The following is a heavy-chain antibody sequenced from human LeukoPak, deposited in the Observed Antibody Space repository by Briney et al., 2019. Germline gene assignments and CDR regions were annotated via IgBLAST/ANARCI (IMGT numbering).Heavy chain of an antibody. D-gene: IGHD6-19*01. CDR3: ARGGIAVARPHWFDP. CDR1: GGSFSGYY. V-gene: IGHV4-34*01. CDR2: INHSGST. J-gene: IGHJ5*02. Sequence: SETLSLTCAVYGGSFSGYYWSWIRQPPGKGLEWIGEINHSGSTNYNPSLKSRVTISVDTSKNQFSLKLSSVTAADTAVYYCARGGIAVARPHWFDPWGQGTLVTVSS.